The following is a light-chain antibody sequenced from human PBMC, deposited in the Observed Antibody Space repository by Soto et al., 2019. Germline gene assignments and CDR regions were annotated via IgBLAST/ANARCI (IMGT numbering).Light chain of an antibody. V-gene: IGKV1-9*01. CDR3: QQFNSYPWT. CDR1: QDISSY. CDR2: AAS. Sequence: DLQLTQSPSFLSASVGDRVTITCRASQDISSYLAWYQQKPGKAPKLLIYAASTLQSGVPSRFSGSGSGTEFTLTISSLQPEDFATYYCQQFNSYPWTFGQGTKVEIK. J-gene: IGKJ1*01.